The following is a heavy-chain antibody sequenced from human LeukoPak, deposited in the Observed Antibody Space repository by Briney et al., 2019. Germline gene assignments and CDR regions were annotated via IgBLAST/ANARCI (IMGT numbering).Heavy chain of an antibody. J-gene: IGHJ6*03. CDR1: GYTFSDYS. D-gene: IGHD3-22*01. V-gene: IGHV1-18*01. CDR3: ASEGNYDSSGYSRYNYYYMDV. CDR2: ISPYNADT. Sequence: GASVKVSCKASGYTFSDYSITWVRQAPGQGLEWMGWISPYNADTNYAQNFQGRVTMTTDRSTRTAYMELRNLRSEDTAVYYCASEGNYDSSGYSRYNYYYMDVWGKGTAVTVSS.